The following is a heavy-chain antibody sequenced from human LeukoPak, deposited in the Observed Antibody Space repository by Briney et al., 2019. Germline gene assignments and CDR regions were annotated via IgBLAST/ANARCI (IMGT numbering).Heavy chain of an antibody. V-gene: IGHV4-39*01. J-gene: IGHJ5*01. CDR3: ARQSRSSSWFSGGPRALNWFDS. CDR2: IYYTGNT. Sequence: SETLSLTCTVSGVSISSSNSYWGWIRQPPGKGLEWIGSIYYTGNTYYNASLKSRVTISIDTSKNQISLRLTSVTATDTAMYYCARQSRSSSWFSGGPRALNWFDSWAQGTLVTVSS. D-gene: IGHD6-13*01. CDR1: GVSISSSNSY.